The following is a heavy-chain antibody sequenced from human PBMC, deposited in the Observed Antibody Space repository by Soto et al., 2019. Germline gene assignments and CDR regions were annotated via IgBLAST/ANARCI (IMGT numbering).Heavy chain of an antibody. Sequence: PSETLSLTCTVSGGSIISSSNDYYWDWVRQPPGKGLEWIGSIDYSGSTYYNPSLKSRVTISVDTSKNQFSLKLSSVTAADTAVFHCARHAWFGEFDPWGQGTLVTVSS. CDR1: GGSIISSSNDYY. V-gene: IGHV4-39*01. CDR2: IDYSGST. CDR3: ARHAWFGEFDP. J-gene: IGHJ5*02. D-gene: IGHD3-10*01.